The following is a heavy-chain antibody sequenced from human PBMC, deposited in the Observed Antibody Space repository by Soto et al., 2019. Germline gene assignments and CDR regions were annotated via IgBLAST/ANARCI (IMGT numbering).Heavy chain of an antibody. CDR1: GGSFSGYY. CDR3: ARREGYSSSWVAFDI. CDR2: INHSGST. Sequence: SETLSLTCAVYGGSFSGYYWSWIRQPPGKGLEWIGEINHSGSTNYNPSLKSRVTISVDTSKNQFSLKLSSVTAADTAVYYCARREGYSSSWVAFDIWGQGTMVTVSS. D-gene: IGHD6-13*01. J-gene: IGHJ3*02. V-gene: IGHV4-34*01.